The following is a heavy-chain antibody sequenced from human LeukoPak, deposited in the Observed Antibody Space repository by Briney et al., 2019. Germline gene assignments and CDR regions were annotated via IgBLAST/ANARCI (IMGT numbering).Heavy chain of an antibody. D-gene: IGHD3-22*01. CDR1: GFTFSSYA. Sequence: GGSLRLSCAASGFTFSSYAMSWVRQAPGKGLEWVSAISGSGGSTYSADSVKGRFTISRDNSKNTLYLQMNSLRAEDTAVYYCPYYYDSSGYVYWGQGTLVTVSS. J-gene: IGHJ4*02. V-gene: IGHV3-23*01. CDR2: ISGSGGST. CDR3: PYYYDSSGYVY.